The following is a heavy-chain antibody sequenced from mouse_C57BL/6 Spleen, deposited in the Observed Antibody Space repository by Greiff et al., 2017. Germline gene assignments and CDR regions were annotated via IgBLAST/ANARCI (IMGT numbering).Heavy chain of an antibody. D-gene: IGHD2-12*01. CDR3: ARNYDFETYFDV. CDR1: GFSLTSYG. J-gene: IGHJ1*03. V-gene: IGHV2-2*01. Sequence: QVQLQQSGPGLVQPSQSLSITCTVSGFSLTSYGVHWVRQSPGKGLEWLGVIWSGGSTDYNAAFISRLSISKDNSKSQVFFKMNSLQADDTAIYYCARNYDFETYFDVWGTGTTVTVAS. CDR2: IWSGGST.